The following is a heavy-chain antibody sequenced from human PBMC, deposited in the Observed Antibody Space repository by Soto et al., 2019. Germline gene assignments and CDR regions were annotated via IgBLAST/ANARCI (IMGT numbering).Heavy chain of an antibody. V-gene: IGHV4-39*01. J-gene: IGHJ4*02. CDR2: IYYSGST. CDR3: ARHLGEGYFDY. Sequence: SETLSLTCAVSGVSISSGGYYWSWIRQHPGKGLEWIGYIYYSGSTYYNPSLKSRVTISVDTSKNHFSLKLSSVTAADTAVYYCARHLGEGYFDYWGQGTLVTVSS. CDR1: GVSISSGGYY.